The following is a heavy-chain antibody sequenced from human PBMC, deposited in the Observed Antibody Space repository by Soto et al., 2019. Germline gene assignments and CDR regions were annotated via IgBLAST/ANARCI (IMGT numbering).Heavy chain of an antibody. CDR1: GFTFSSYS. V-gene: IGHV3-48*01. J-gene: IGHJ6*02. D-gene: IGHD1-26*01. Sequence: EVQLVESGGGLVQPGGSLRLSCAASGFTFSSYSMNWVRQAPGKGLEWVSYISSSSSTIYYADSVKGRFTISRDNAKNSLYLQMNSLRAEDTAVYYCARDPIPYSGGYSVHYYYYGMDVWGQGTTVTVSS. CDR2: ISSSSSTI. CDR3: ARDPIPYSGGYSVHYYYYGMDV.